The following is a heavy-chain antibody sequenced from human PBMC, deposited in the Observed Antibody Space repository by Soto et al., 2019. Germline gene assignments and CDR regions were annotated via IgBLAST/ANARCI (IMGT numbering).Heavy chain of an antibody. J-gene: IGHJ6*02. CDR1: GGSISSYY. CDR3: ARGPYGMDV. V-gene: IGHV4-59*01. Sequence: PWETLSLTCTVSGGSISSYYWSWIRQPPGKGLEWIGYIYYSGSTNYNPSLKSRVTISVDTSKNQFSLKLSSVTAADTAVYYCARGPYGMDVWGQGTTDTVS. CDR2: IYYSGST.